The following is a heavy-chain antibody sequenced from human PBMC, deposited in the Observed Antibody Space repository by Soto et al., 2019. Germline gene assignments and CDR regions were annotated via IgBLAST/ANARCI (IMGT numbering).Heavy chain of an antibody. V-gene: IGHV3-73*01. CDR3: TNLPGSTTYYYGMDV. D-gene: IGHD2-2*01. J-gene: IGHJ6*02. CDR1: GFTFSGSA. Sequence: GGSLRLSCAASGFTFSGSAMHWVRQASGKGLEWVGRIRSKANSYATAYAASVKGRFTISRDDSKNTAYLQMNSLKTEDTAVYYCTNLPGSTTYYYGMDVWGQGTTVPVSS. CDR2: IRSKANSYAT.